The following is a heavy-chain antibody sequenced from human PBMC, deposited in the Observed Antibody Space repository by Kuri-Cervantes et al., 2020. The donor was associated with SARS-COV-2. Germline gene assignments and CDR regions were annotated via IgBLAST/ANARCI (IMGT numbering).Heavy chain of an antibody. CDR3: ARPERQGEDAFDI. J-gene: IGHJ3*02. CDR1: GVSLRSVSFY. V-gene: IGHV4-39*01. Sequence: GSLRLSCTVSGVSLRSVSFYWGWFRQPPGKGLEWLGSVYYNGDTYYSPSLKSRLTVSIVAAKRQFSLRLTSVTAADTAVYFCARPERQGEDAFDIWGQGKMVTVSS. CDR2: VYYNGDT. D-gene: IGHD1-26*01.